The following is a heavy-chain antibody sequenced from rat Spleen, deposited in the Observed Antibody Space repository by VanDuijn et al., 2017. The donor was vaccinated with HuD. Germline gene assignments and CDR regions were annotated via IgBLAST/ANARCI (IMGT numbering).Heavy chain of an antibody. J-gene: IGHJ2*01. CDR3: GRHDDF. CDR1: GFTFSNYG. V-gene: IGHV5-29*01. CDR2: ITYDGSST. Sequence: EVQLVESGGGLVQPGRSLKLSCAASGFTFSNYGVAGVRQAPTKGLEWVATITYDGSSTYYRDSVKSRFTISRDNAKSTLYLQMDSLRSEDTATYYCGRHDDFWGQGVMVTVSS.